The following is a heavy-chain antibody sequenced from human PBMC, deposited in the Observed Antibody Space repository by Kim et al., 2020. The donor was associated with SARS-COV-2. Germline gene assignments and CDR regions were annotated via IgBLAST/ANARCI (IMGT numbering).Heavy chain of an antibody. D-gene: IGHD6-19*01. V-gene: IGHV3-21*01. CDR3: ARAGQWLEDFDY. Sequence: YDAGAVKGPFTISRDNAKNSLYLQMSSLRAEDTAVYSCARAGQWLEDFDYWGQGTLFTVSS. J-gene: IGHJ4*02.